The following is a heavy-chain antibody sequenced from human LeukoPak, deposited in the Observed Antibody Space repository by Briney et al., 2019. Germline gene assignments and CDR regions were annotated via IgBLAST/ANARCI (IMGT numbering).Heavy chain of an antibody. J-gene: IGHJ3*02. CDR2: IYHSGST. Sequence: KASETLSLTCAVFGVSISSGGYSWSWIRQPPGKGLEWIGYIYHSGSTYYNPSLKSRVTISVDRSKNQFSLKLSSVTAADTAVYYCARDSTVHDAFDIWGQGTMVTVSS. D-gene: IGHD1-1*01. CDR3: ARDSTVHDAFDI. CDR1: GVSISSGGYS. V-gene: IGHV4-30-2*01.